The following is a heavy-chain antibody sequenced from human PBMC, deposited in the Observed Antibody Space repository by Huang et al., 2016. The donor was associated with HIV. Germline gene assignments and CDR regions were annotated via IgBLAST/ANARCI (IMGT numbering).Heavy chain of an antibody. CDR1: GYTFTSYG. CDR2: ISDYNGNT. D-gene: IGHD6-19*01. CDR3: ARATAYSSGWYSLVDY. Sequence: QVQLVQSGAEVKKPGASVKVSCKASGYTFTSYGISWVRQAPGQGLEWMGWISDYNGNTNYAQTLQGRVTMTTDTSTSTAYMELRSLRSDDTAGYYCARATAYSSGWYSLVDYWGQGTLVTVSS. J-gene: IGHJ4*02. V-gene: IGHV1-18*04.